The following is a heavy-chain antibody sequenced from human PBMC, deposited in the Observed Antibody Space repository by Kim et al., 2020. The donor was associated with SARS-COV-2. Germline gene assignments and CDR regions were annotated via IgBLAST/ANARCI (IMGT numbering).Heavy chain of an antibody. J-gene: IGHJ4*02. CDR3: TTDFPAVGSLDY. Sequence: DYAAPVKGRFTISRDDSKNTLYLQMNSLKTEDTAVYYCTTDFPAVGSLDYWGQGTLVTVSS. D-gene: IGHD1-26*01. V-gene: IGHV3-15*01.